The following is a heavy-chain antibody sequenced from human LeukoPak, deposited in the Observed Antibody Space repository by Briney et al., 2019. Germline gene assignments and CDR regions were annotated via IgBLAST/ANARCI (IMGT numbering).Heavy chain of an antibody. D-gene: IGHD6-13*01. Sequence: PGGSLRLSCAASGFTFSSYSMNWVRQAPGKGLEWVSSISSNSRYTYYADSVKGRFTISRDNAKGSLYLQMNSLRADDTAVYYCARVAEAAAFDYWGQGTLVTVSS. CDR2: ISSNSRYT. CDR1: GFTFSSYS. V-gene: IGHV3-21*01. J-gene: IGHJ4*02. CDR3: ARVAEAAAFDY.